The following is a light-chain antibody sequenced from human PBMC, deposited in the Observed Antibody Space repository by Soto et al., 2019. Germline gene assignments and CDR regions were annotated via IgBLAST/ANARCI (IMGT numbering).Light chain of an antibody. Sequence: DVQMTQSPSSLSAFVGDRVTITCRASQGIAPYLAWFQQKPGKVPKLLIYATSTLQSGVPSRFSGSGSGTDFTLTISSLQPQDVATYYCQKYNTAPLTFAGVTKVAIK. CDR1: QGIAPY. V-gene: IGKV1-27*01. J-gene: IGKJ4*01. CDR3: QKYNTAPLT. CDR2: ATS.